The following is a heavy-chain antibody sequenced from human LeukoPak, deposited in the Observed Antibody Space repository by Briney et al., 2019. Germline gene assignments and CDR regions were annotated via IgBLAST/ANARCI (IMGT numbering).Heavy chain of an antibody. Sequence: GGSLRLSCAASGFTFSSYAMSWVRQAPGKGLEWVSAISGSGGSTYYADSVKGRFTISRDNSKNTLYLQMNSLRAEDTAVYYCAKDAQGYSSSWYSPYLFDYWGQGTLVTVSS. V-gene: IGHV3-23*01. D-gene: IGHD6-13*01. CDR3: AKDAQGYSSSWYSPYLFDY. J-gene: IGHJ4*02. CDR2: ISGSGGST. CDR1: GFTFSSYA.